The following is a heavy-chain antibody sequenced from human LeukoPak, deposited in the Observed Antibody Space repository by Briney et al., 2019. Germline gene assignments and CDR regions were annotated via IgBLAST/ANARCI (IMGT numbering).Heavy chain of an antibody. V-gene: IGHV1-2*02. Sequence: ASLKVSCKASGYTFTIHYIHCVRQAPGQRRGWLGWINSNSGATQYAQNSQGRVITTTDTSITTVYMELSRLTADDTAGYYCARETTEADDYWGQGTLVTVSS. J-gene: IGHJ4*02. CDR1: GYTFTIHY. CDR2: INSNSGAT. D-gene: IGHD1-1*01. CDR3: ARETTEADDY.